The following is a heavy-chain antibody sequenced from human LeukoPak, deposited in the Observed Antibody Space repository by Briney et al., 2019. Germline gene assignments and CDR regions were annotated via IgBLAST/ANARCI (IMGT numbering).Heavy chain of an antibody. D-gene: IGHD5-24*01. CDR3: AKVGLEMATIDY. CDR1: GFTFSSYG. Sequence: GRSLRLSCAASGFTFSSYGMHWVRQAPGKGLEWVAVISYDGGNKYYADSVKGRFTISRDNSKNTLYLQMNSLRAEDTAVYYCAKVGLEMATIDYWGQGTLVTVSS. V-gene: IGHV3-30*18. J-gene: IGHJ4*02. CDR2: ISYDGGNK.